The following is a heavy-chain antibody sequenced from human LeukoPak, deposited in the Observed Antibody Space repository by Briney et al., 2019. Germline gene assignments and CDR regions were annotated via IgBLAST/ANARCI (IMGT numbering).Heavy chain of an antibody. V-gene: IGHV1-18*01. Sequence: ASVKVSCKASGGTFSSYAISWVRQAPGQGLEWMGWISAYNGNTNYAQKLQGRVTMTTDTSTSTAYMELRSLRSDDTAVYYCARDIRSITMIVVVPDAFDIWGQGTMVTVSS. CDR1: GGTFSSYA. J-gene: IGHJ3*02. CDR2: ISAYNGNT. D-gene: IGHD3-22*01. CDR3: ARDIRSITMIVVVPDAFDI.